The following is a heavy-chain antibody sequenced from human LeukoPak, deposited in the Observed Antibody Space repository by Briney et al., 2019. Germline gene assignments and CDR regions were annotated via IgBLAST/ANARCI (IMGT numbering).Heavy chain of an antibody. CDR2: IKQDGSEK. V-gene: IGHV3-7*03. Sequence: GGSLRLSCAASGFTFSSYWMSWVRQAPGKGLEGVASIKQDGSEKYYVDSVKGRFTISRDNAKNTLYLQMNSLRAEDTAVYYCARMYSSSSYGMDVWGQGTTVTVSS. D-gene: IGHD6-6*01. CDR1: GFTFSSYW. CDR3: ARMYSSSSYGMDV. J-gene: IGHJ6*02.